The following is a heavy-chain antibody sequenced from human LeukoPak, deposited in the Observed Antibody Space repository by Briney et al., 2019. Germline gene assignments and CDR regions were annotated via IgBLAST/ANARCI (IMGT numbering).Heavy chain of an antibody. CDR3: TRRVERGYDSSVPFDY. Sequence: GGSLRLSCAASGFTFSGSAMYWVRQASGKGLEWVGRIRSKANSYATAYAASVKGRFTISRDDSKNTAYLQMNSLKTEDTAVYYCTRRVERGYDSSVPFDYWGQGTLVTVSS. D-gene: IGHD3-22*01. V-gene: IGHV3-73*01. J-gene: IGHJ4*02. CDR1: GFTFSGSA. CDR2: IRSKANSYAT.